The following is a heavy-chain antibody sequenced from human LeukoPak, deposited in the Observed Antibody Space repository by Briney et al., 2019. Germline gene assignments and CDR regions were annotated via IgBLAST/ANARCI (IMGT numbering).Heavy chain of an antibody. CDR1: GYTFTGYY. J-gene: IGHJ6*02. CDR3: ARDWIPPIPAAISGGMDV. Sequence: ASVKVSCKASGYTFTGYYMHWVRQAPGQGLEWMGWINPNSGGTNYAQKFQGRVTMNRDTSISPDYMELSRLRSDDTAVYYCARDWIPPIPAAISGGMDVWGQGTTVTVSS. CDR2: INPNSGGT. V-gene: IGHV1-2*02. D-gene: IGHD2-2*01.